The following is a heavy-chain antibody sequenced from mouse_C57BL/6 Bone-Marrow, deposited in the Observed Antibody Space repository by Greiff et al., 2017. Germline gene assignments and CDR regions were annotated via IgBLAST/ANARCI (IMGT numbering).Heavy chain of an antibody. CDR2: FHPYNDDT. J-gene: IGHJ2*01. D-gene: IGHD2-4*01. V-gene: IGHV1-47*01. CDR3: AIYDYDEGYFDY. CDR1: GYTFTTYP. Sequence: QVQLKQSGAELVKPGASVKMSCKASGYTFTTYPIEWMKQNHGKSLEWIGNFHPYNDDTKYNEKFKGKATLTVEKSSSTVYLVLSRLTSDDSAVYYCAIYDYDEGYFDYWGQGTTLTVSS.